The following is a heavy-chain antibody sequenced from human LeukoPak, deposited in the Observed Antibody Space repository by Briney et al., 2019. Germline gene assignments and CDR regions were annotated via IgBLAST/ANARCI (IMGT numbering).Heavy chain of an antibody. V-gene: IGHV3-9*01. CDR2: ISWNSGSI. CDR3: AELGITMIGGV. Sequence: GRSLRLSCAASRFTFDDYAMHWVRQAPGKGLEWVSGISWNSGSIGYADSVKGRFTISRDNAKNSLYLQMNSLRAEDTAVYYCAELGITMIGGVWGKGTTVTISS. D-gene: IGHD3-10*02. J-gene: IGHJ6*04. CDR1: RFTFDDYA.